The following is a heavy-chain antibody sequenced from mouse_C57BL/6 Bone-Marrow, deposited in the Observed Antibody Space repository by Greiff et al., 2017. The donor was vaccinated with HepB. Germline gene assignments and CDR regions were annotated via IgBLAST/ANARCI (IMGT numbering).Heavy chain of an antibody. D-gene: IGHD1-1*01. CDR2: ISDGGSYT. V-gene: IGHV5-4*01. J-gene: IGHJ4*01. Sequence: VQLQQSGGGLVKPGGSLKLSCAASGFTFSSYAMSWVRQTPEKRLEWVATISDGGSYTYYPDNVKGRFTISRDNAKNNLYLQMSHLKSEDTAMYYCARDRAYGSSFYAMDYWGQGTSVTVSS. CDR1: GFTFSSYA. CDR3: ARDRAYGSSFYAMDY.